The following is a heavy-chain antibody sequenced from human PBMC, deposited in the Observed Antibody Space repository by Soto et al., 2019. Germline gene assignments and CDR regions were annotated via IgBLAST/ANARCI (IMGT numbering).Heavy chain of an antibody. Sequence: QVQLQESGPGLVKPSETLSLTCTVSGGSVSSTSHYWSWIRQPPGTGLEWIGYIYYTGSTTYNPSLKSRVTISVDTSKNQFSLKLNSVTAADTAVYYCARTDRYQLSSFSDYWGQGTLVTVSS. V-gene: IGHV4-61*01. D-gene: IGHD2-2*01. CDR2: IYYTGST. J-gene: IGHJ4*02. CDR1: GGSVSSTSHY. CDR3: ARTDRYQLSSFSDY.